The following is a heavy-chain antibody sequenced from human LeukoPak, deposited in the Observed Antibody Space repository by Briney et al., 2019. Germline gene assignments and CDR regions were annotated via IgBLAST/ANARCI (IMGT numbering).Heavy chain of an antibody. CDR1: GGSFSGYY. V-gene: IGHV4-34*01. D-gene: IGHD2-2*01. J-gene: IGHJ4*02. CDR3: ARGQDILVVPAAMVEHYFDY. Sequence: SETLSLTCAVYGGSFSGYYWSWIRQPPGKGLEWIGEINHSGSTNYNPSLKSRVTISVDTSKNQFSLKLSSVTAADTAVYYCARGQDILVVPAAMVEHYFDYWGQGTLVTVSS. CDR2: INHSGST.